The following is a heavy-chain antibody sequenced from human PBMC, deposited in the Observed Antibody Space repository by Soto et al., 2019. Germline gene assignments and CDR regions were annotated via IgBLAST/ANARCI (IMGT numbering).Heavy chain of an antibody. CDR2: IKSKTDGGTA. V-gene: IGHV3-15*01. J-gene: IGHJ6*02. CDR3: STDIGIYGLDI. Sequence: EVQLVESGGGFVQPVVSLRLSCVASRFSFTNAWMSWVRQAPGKGPEWVGRIKSKTDGGTADYAAPVKGRFTISRDDSQNTLYLHMDSLKTEDTALYHCSTDIGIYGLDIWGQGTTVTVSS. D-gene: IGHD1-26*01. CDR1: RFSFTNAW.